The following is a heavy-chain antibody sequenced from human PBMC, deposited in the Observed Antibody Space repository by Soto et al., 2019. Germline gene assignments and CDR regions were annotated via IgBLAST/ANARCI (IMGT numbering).Heavy chain of an antibody. CDR1: GGSISSGGYS. V-gene: IGHV4-30-2*01. CDR3: ARAEGGIFDY. J-gene: IGHJ4*02. Sequence: SETLSLTCAVSGGSISSGGYSWSWIRQPPGKGLEWIGYIYHGVSTYYNPSLKSRVTISVDRSKNQFSLKLSSVTAADTAVYYCARAEGGIFDYGGQGTLVTAPQ. CDR2: IYHGVST.